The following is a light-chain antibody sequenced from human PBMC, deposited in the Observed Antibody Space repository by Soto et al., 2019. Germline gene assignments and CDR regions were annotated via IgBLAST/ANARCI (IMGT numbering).Light chain of an antibody. J-gene: IGLJ1*01. Sequence: QSVLTQPASVSGSPGQSITISCTGTSSDVGGYSYVSWYQQHPGKAPKLMIYEVSNRPSGVSNRFSGSKSGNTAPLTISGLQAEDEADYYCSSYTTSSTYVFATGTKVTVL. CDR2: EVS. CDR3: SSYTTSSTYV. V-gene: IGLV2-14*01. CDR1: SSDVGGYSY.